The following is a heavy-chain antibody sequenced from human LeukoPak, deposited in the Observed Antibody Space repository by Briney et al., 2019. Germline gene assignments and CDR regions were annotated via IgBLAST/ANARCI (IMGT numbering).Heavy chain of an antibody. D-gene: IGHD3-22*01. V-gene: IGHV3-48*03. Sequence: GGSLRLSCAASGFTFSSYEMNWVRQAPGKGLEWVSYITSSGSTIYYADSVKGRFTISRDNAKNSLYLQMNSLRAEDTAVYYCARNYDSSDFCFDYWGQGTLVTVSS. J-gene: IGHJ4*02. CDR1: GFTFSSYE. CDR3: ARNYDSSDFCFDY. CDR2: ITSSGSTI.